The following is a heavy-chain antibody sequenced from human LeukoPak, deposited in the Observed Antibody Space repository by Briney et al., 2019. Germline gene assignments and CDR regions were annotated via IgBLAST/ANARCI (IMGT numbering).Heavy chain of an antibody. CDR2: MGVSGDNV. D-gene: IGHD4-17*01. J-gene: IGHJ3*02. CDR3: AKDPNGDYVGAFDT. CDR1: GFTFSAYG. V-gene: IGHV3-23*01. Sequence: GGSLRLSCAASGFTFSAYGVTWVRQAPGKGLEWVSSMGVSGDNVHYADSVKGRFAISRDNSKNTLYLQMNSLRAEDTAVYYCAKDPNGDYVGAFDTWGQGTMVIVSS.